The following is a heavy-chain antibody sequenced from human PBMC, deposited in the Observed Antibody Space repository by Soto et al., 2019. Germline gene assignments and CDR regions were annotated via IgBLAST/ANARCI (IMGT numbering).Heavy chain of an antibody. CDR2: IIPIFGTA. CDR3: ARTNSSHEWPFDY. CDR1: GGAFGSYS. J-gene: IGHJ4*02. Sequence: SVTVSCKACGGAFGSYSISWVRQAPGQGLEWMGGIIPIFGTANYAQKFQGRVTITADESTSTAYMELSSLRSEDTAVYYCARTNSSHEWPFDYWGQGTLVTVSS. D-gene: IGHD2-8*01. V-gene: IGHV1-69*13.